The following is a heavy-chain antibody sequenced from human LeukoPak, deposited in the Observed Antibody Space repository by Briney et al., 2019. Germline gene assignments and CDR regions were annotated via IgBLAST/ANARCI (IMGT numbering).Heavy chain of an antibody. CDR2: IKPNSGGT. J-gene: IGHJ4*02. CDR3: ARDLSLRD. Sequence: ASVKISCKASGDTFTGYYMQGVRQAPVEGLERMGRIKPNSGGTNYAQKFQGWVTMTRDTSISTAYMDLSSLGSEDTAVYYCARDLSLRDWGQGTLVTVSS. V-gene: IGHV1-2*04. CDR1: GDTFTGYY.